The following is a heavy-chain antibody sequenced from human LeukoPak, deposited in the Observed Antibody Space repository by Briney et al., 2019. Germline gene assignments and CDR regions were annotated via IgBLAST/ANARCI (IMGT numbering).Heavy chain of an antibody. CDR1: GFSFSSYG. CDR2: IWFDGSTK. J-gene: IGHJ4*02. Sequence: GGSLRLSCATSGFSFSSYGMHWVRQAPAKGLEWVAVIWFDGSTKYYVDSVKGRFTISRDNSKNTLYLQMNSLRAEATALYYCARDALPAAMAYYFDYSGQGTLVTVSS. CDR3: ARDALPAAMAYYFDY. D-gene: IGHD2-2*01. V-gene: IGHV3-33*01.